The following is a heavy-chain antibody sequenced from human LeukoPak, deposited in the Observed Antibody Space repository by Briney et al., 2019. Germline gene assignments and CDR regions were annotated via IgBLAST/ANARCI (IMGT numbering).Heavy chain of an antibody. CDR3: AIPRGYSYGSYYMDV. CDR1: GYTFTSYD. J-gene: IGHJ6*03. Sequence: ASVKVSCKASGYTFTSYDINWVRQATGHGLEWMGWMNPNSGNTGYAQKFQGRVTMTRNNSISTAYKELSSLRSEDTAVYYCAIPRGYSYGSYYMDVWGKGTTVTVSS. V-gene: IGHV1-8*01. D-gene: IGHD5-18*01. CDR2: MNPNSGNT.